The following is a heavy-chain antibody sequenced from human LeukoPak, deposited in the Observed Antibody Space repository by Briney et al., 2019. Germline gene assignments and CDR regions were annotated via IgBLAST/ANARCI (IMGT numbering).Heavy chain of an antibody. Sequence: ASVKVSCEASGYTFTSYGISWVRQAPGQGLEWMGWISAYNGNTNYAQKLQGRVTMTTDTSTSTAYMELRSLRSDDTAVYYCARLEYCSSTSCYPFDYWGQGTLVTVSS. CDR3: ARLEYCSSTSCYPFDY. D-gene: IGHD2-2*01. J-gene: IGHJ4*02. V-gene: IGHV1-18*01. CDR2: ISAYNGNT. CDR1: GYTFTSYG.